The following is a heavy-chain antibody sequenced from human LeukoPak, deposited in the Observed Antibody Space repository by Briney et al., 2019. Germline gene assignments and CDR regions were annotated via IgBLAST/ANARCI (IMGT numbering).Heavy chain of an antibody. D-gene: IGHD4-17*01. Sequence: SETLPLTCTVSGGAITGYYWSWIRQPPGKGLEWIGYIYYSGSTNYNPSLKSRVTMSVDTSKKQFSLKLSSVTAADTAVYYCARGRPPHDYGTLFDYWGQGTLVTVSS. CDR1: GGAITGYY. CDR3: ARGRPPHDYGTLFDY. CDR2: IYYSGST. J-gene: IGHJ4*02. V-gene: IGHV4-59*01.